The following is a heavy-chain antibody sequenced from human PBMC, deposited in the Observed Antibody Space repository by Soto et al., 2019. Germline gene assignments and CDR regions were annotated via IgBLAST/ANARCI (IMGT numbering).Heavy chain of an antibody. CDR1: GFTFSSYA. CDR2: ISGSGGST. CDR3: AKPLGGYYDSSGLRDGQALDI. J-gene: IGHJ3*02. Sequence: GGSLRLSCAASGFTFSSYAMSWVRQAPGKGLEWVSAISGSGGSTYYADSVKGRFTISRDNSKNTLYRQMNSLRAEDTAVYYCAKPLGGYYDSSGLRDGQALDIWGQGTMVTVSS. D-gene: IGHD3-22*01. V-gene: IGHV3-23*01.